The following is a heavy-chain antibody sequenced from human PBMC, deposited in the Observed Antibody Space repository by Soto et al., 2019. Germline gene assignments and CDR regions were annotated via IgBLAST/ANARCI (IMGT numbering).Heavy chain of an antibody. V-gene: IGHV4-59*01. CDR1: GDAIRSDP. Sequence: QVQLEESGPGLVRPSETLSLTCTVSGDAIRSDPWNWIRQTPGKGLEWIGYVYYAGTTKYNPSVKSRVTIVVDRSKNQFSLKLASVTPEDTAVYFCARGHYYDSSVLFDFWGQGSLVTVSS. CDR2: VYYAGTT. D-gene: IGHD3-22*01. J-gene: IGHJ4*02. CDR3: ARGHYYDSSVLFDF.